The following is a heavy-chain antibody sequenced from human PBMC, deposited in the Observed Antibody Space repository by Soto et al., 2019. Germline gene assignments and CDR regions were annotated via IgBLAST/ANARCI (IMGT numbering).Heavy chain of an antibody. CDR2: ISSDSRTI. V-gene: IGHV3-48*01. J-gene: IGHJ3*02. CDR1: ECIFSSYS. Sequence: EVQLVESGGGLVQPGGSLRLSCAASECIFSSYSMNWFRQAPGKGLEWVSYISSDSRTIYYADSVKDRFTISRVNDKNSLYLQMNSLRAEDTAVYYCERELWYCSSIICYRDNIWGQGTMVTVPS. D-gene: IGHD2-2*02. CDR3: ERELWYCSSIICYRDNI.